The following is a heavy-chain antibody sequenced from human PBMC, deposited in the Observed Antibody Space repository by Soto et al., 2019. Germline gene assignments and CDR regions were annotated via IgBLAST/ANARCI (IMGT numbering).Heavy chain of an antibody. CDR3: ARHKAEVGATSDAFDI. D-gene: IGHD1-26*01. V-gene: IGHV5-10-1*01. Sequence: GESLKISCKGSGYSFTSYWIGWVRQMPGKGLEWMGRIDPSDSYTNYSPSFQGHVTISADKSISTAYLQWSSLKASDTAMYYCARHKAEVGATSDAFDIWGQGTMVTVSS. CDR2: IDPSDSYT. J-gene: IGHJ3*02. CDR1: GYSFTSYW.